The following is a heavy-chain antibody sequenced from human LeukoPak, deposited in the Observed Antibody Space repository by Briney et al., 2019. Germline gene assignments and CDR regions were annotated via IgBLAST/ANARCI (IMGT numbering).Heavy chain of an antibody. J-gene: IGHJ4*02. CDR3: ARENDYGDYVDY. D-gene: IGHD4-17*01. V-gene: IGHV4-39*07. Sequence: PSETLSLTCTVSGGSISSSSYYWGWLRQPPVEGLEWIGSIYYSGSTYYNPSLKSRVTISVDTSKNQFSLKLSSVTAADTAVYYCARENDYGDYVDYWGQGTLVTVSS. CDR1: GGSISSSSYY. CDR2: IYYSGST.